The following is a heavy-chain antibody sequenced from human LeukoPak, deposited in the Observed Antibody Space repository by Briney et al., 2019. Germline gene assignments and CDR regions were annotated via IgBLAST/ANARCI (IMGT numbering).Heavy chain of an antibody. D-gene: IGHD3-3*01. J-gene: IGHJ4*02. CDR3: AREGYDFWSGQRNYFDY. Sequence: PGGSLRLSCAASGFTFSSYWMSWVRQAPGKGLEWVANIKQDGSEKYYVDSVKGRFTIFRDNAKNSLYLQMNSLRAEDTAVYYCAREGYDFWSGQRNYFDYWGQGTLVTVSS. CDR1: GFTFSSYW. CDR2: IKQDGSEK. V-gene: IGHV3-7*01.